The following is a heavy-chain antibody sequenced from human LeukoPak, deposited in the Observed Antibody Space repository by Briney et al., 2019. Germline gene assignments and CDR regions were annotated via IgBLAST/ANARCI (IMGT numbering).Heavy chain of an antibody. CDR2: IKSKNVGGTT. Sequence: GGSLRLSCAASGFTFNNAWMNWIRQAPGKGLEWVGRIKSKNVGGTTDYAAPVKGRFTISRDDSKNTVYLQMNSLKIEDTAVYYCTSHAAFDPWGQGTLVTVSS. V-gene: IGHV3-15*01. CDR1: GFTFNNAW. CDR3: TSHAAFDP. J-gene: IGHJ5*02.